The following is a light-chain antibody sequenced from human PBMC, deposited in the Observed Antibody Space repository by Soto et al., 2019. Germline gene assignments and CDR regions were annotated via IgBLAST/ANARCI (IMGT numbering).Light chain of an antibody. V-gene: IGLV2-11*01. CDR1: SSDVGGYNY. Sequence: QSALTQPRSVSGSPGQSVTISCTGTSSDVGGYNYVSWYQQHPGEAPKLMIYDVSKRPSGVPDRFSGSKSGNTASLTISGLQAEDEADYYCCSSAGTYTSVFGGGTKVTVL. CDR2: DVS. CDR3: CSSAGTYTSV. J-gene: IGLJ3*02.